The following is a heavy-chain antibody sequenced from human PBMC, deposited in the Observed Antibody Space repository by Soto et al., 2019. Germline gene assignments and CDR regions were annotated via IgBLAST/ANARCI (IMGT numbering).Heavy chain of an antibody. CDR3: ARLNIEVAGSN. CDR1: GYTFSDYY. V-gene: IGHV1-2*02. Sequence: GASVKVSCKASGYTFSDYYMHWVRQAPGQGLEWMGWINANSGGTTYAQKFQGRVTMTRDTSTSTAYMELSRLSSDDTAIYYCARLNIEVAGSNWGQGTQVTVSS. CDR2: INANSGGT. D-gene: IGHD6-19*01. J-gene: IGHJ4*01.